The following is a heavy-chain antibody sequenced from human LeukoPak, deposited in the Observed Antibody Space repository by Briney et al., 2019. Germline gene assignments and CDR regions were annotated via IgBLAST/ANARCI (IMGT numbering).Heavy chain of an antibody. Sequence: GGSLRLSCAASGITFSSYAMSWVRQAPGKGLEWVSGVSGSGGSTYYADSVKGRFTISRDNSKNTLYLQMNSLRAEDTAVYYCTKEKGRIQLWWGQGTLVTVSS. J-gene: IGHJ4*02. D-gene: IGHD5-18*01. CDR1: GITFSSYA. CDR3: TKEKGRIQLW. V-gene: IGHV3-23*01. CDR2: VSGSGGST.